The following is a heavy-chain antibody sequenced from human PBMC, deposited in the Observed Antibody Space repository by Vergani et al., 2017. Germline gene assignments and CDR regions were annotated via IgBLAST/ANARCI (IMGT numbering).Heavy chain of an antibody. CDR1: GFSFNSYW. CDR3: ARLSYDTTPYLQGGYDC. V-gene: IGHV3-23*04. CDR2: ISARYPST. J-gene: IGHJ4*02. Sequence: DVHLAESGGGFFQPGGSLRLSCSASGFSFNSYWMHWVRQVPGKGLEWVSAISARYPSTYYADSVKGRFTISRDNSKNMLYLQMNSLRAEDTAVYYCARLSYDTTPYLQGGYDCWGQGTLVSVSS. D-gene: IGHD3-22*01.